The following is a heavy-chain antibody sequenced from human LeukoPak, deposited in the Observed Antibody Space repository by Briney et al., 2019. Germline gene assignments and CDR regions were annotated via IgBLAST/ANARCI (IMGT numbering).Heavy chain of an antibody. V-gene: IGHV3-48*01. CDR1: GFTFSSYS. D-gene: IGHD3-10*02. J-gene: IGHJ3*02. Sequence: GGSLRLSCAASGFTFSSYSMNWVRQAPGKGLEWVSYISSSSSTICYADSVKGRFTISRDNAKNSLYLQMNSLRAEDTAVYYCARDMYGEAFDIWGQGTMVTVSS. CDR3: ARDMYGEAFDI. CDR2: ISSSSSTI.